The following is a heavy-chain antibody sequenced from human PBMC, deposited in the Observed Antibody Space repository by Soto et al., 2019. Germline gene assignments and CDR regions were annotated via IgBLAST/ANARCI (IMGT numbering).Heavy chain of an antibody. CDR2: VYHSWST. J-gene: IGHJ5*02. V-gene: IGHV4-59*01. CDR3: ARFGISQKGNWFDP. Sequence: SETLSLTCTVSGGSISSDYWNWIRQPPGKGLEWIGYVYHSWSTKYNPSLKSRVTISVDTSKNQLSLKLSSVTAADTAVYYCARFGISQKGNWFDPWGQGTLVTVYS. D-gene: IGHD3-10*01. CDR1: GGSISSDY.